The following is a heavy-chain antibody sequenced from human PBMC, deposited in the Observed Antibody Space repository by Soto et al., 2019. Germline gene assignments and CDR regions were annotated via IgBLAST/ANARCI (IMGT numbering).Heavy chain of an antibody. CDR2: INCNTGGT. D-gene: IGHD6-13*01. Sequence: QVQLVQSGAEVRKPGASVKVSCKASGYTFTAYYIHWVRQAPGQGLEWMGWINCNTGGTNYAQNFWEWVTMTPDTSINTAYMEVSRLRDDDTALYYCARVSSRYLGALFMDVWGQGTTVTVSS. J-gene: IGHJ6*02. V-gene: IGHV1-2*04. CDR3: ARVSSRYLGALFMDV. CDR1: GYTFTAYY.